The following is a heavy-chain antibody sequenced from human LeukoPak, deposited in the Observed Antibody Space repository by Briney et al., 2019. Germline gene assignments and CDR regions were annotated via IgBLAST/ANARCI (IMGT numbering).Heavy chain of an antibody. CDR1: GVSITSYY. V-gene: IGHV4-59*01. D-gene: IGHD6-6*01. CDR3: ARVGYSSSFDP. CDR2: VYYSGNT. J-gene: IGHJ5*02. Sequence: PSETLSLTCTVSGVSITSYYWSWIRQPPGKGLEWIGYVYYSGNTNYNPSLKSRVTISIDTSKNQFSLEVSSVTAADTAVYYCARVGYSSSFDPWGQGTLVTVSS.